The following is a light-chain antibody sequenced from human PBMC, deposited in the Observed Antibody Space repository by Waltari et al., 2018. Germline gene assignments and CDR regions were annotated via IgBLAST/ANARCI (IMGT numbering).Light chain of an antibody. CDR1: SSNIGNKY. Sequence: QSVLTQPPSVSAAPGPRVTISCSGGSSNIGNKYVSWYRQFPGTAPKLLIYENTERPSGIPGRFSGSKSGTSATLDITGLQAGDEADYYCGTWDSSLSGAVFGGGTHLTVL. CDR3: GTWDSSLSGAV. CDR2: ENT. V-gene: IGLV1-51*02. J-gene: IGLJ7*01.